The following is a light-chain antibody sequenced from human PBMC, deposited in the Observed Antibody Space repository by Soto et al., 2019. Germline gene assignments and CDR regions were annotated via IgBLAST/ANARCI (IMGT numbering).Light chain of an antibody. CDR1: QGISSY. V-gene: IGKV1-9*01. CDR3: QQLNSYLGA. Sequence: EIQLTQSPSFLSASVGDRVTITCRASQGISSYLAWYQQKTGKAPKLLIYAASTLQSGVTSRFSGRGSGTAFTLTSSSRQPEDFATYYCQQLNSYLGAFGGGTKVEIK. J-gene: IGKJ4*01. CDR2: AAS.